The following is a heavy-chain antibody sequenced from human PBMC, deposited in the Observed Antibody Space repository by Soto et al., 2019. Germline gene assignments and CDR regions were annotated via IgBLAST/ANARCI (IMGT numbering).Heavy chain of an antibody. Sequence: GGSLSLSCAASGFTFSSYAMSWVRMAPGKGLEWVSAISGSGGSTCYADSVMGRFTISRDNSKYTLYLQMNSLRAEDTAVYYCAKARTRAAAGPGYYFAYWGQGTLVTVSS. J-gene: IGHJ4*02. CDR1: GFTFSSYA. CDR2: ISGSGGST. V-gene: IGHV3-23*01. CDR3: AKARTRAAAGPGYYFAY. D-gene: IGHD6-13*01.